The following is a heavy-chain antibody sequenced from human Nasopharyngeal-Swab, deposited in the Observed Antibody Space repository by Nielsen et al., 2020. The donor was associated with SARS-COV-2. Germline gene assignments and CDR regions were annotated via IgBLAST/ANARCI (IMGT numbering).Heavy chain of an antibody. Sequence: LTCAASGFTFDDYTMHWVRQAPGKGLEWVSLISGDGGSTYYTDSVKGRFTISRDNSKNSLYLQMNSLRTEDTALYYCAKDPRGAVAGSTWGQGTLVTVSS. CDR2: ISGDGGST. D-gene: IGHD6-19*01. CDR1: GFTFDDYT. CDR3: AKDPRGAVAGST. V-gene: IGHV3-43*01. J-gene: IGHJ5*02.